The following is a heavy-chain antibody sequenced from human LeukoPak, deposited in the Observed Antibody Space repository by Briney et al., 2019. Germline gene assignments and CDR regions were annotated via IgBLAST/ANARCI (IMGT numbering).Heavy chain of an antibody. D-gene: IGHD3-22*01. Sequence: SVKVSCKASGTCTINWVRQAPGQGLEWMGGIVPLFGTATYAQRFQDRLTITAGESTNTVYMELSSLTSDDTAVYYCVREYDGSGSYSYFDYWGQGTMVTVSP. CDR3: VREYDGSGSYSYFDY. CDR2: IVPLFGTA. CDR1: GTCT. J-gene: IGHJ4*02. V-gene: IGHV1-69*13.